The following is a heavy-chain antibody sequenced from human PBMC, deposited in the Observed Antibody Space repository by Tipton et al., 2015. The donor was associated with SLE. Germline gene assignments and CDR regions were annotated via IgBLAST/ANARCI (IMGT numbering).Heavy chain of an antibody. J-gene: IGHJ2*01. CDR1: SSHW. Sequence: SSHWMNWVRQGPGKGLEWIGSIYYSGSTYYNPSLKSRVTISVDTSKNQFSLKLSSVTAADTAVYYCARLAGGIQLWSHWYFDLWGRGTLVTVSS. D-gene: IGHD5-18*01. CDR2: IYYSGST. CDR3: ARLAGGIQLWSHWYFDL. V-gene: IGHV4-39*01.